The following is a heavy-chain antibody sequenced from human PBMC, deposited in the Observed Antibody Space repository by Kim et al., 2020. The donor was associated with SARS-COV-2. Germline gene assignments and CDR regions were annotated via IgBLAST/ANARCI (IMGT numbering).Heavy chain of an antibody. CDR3: TRAPYSSSTYYYYYGLDV. V-gene: IGHV3-49*04. J-gene: IGHJ6*02. CDR1: GFTFGDYA. CDR2: IRSKAYGGTT. Sequence: GGSLRLSCTASGFTFGDYAMSWVRQAPGKGLEWVGFIRSKAYGGTTDYAASVKGRFVISRDDSKSIAYLQMNSLKTEDTAVYSCTRAPYSSSTYYYYYGLDVWGQGNTVTGSS. D-gene: IGHD6-13*01.